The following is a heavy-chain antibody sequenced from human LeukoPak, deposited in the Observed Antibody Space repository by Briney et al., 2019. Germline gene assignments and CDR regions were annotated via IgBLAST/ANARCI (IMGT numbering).Heavy chain of an antibody. D-gene: IGHD4-17*01. CDR3: ARDPNYGGNSVDY. CDR2: IWYDGGNK. J-gene: IGHJ4*02. V-gene: IGHV3-33*08. Sequence: GGSLRLSCAASGFTFSNYAISWVRQAPGKGLDWVATIWYDGGNKYYADSVKGRFTISRDNSMNTLYLQMNSLRAEDTAKYYCARDPNYGGNSVDYWGQGTLVIVSS. CDR1: GFTFSNYA.